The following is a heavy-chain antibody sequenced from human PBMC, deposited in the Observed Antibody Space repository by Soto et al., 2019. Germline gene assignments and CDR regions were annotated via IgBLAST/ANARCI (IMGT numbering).Heavy chain of an antibody. CDR3: ARGVQH. V-gene: IGHV4-31*03. J-gene: IGHJ1*01. CDR1: GGSISSGGYH. Sequence: QVQLQESGPGLVKPSQTLSLTCTVSGGSISSGGYHWSWIRQHPGKGLEWIGYIYYSWSTYYNPSLTSRVTISADTSKNQFSLKLSSVTAADTAVYYCARGVQHWGQGTLVTVSS. CDR2: IYYSWST.